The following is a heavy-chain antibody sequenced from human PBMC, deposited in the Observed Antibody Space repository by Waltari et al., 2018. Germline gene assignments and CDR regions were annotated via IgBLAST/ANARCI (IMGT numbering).Heavy chain of an antibody. CDR2: IIPFLGIS. CDR1: GGTFSTYT. D-gene: IGHD1-1*01. CDR3: ARSGEMKGTVDY. Sequence: HVQLEQSGAEVKKPGSSVKVSCKASGGTFSTYTVTWVRQALGQGLEWMGIIIPFLGISKYAQSLQARLTITVDQSTNTGYMELNNLRPEDTGVYYCARSGEMKGTVDYWGQGTLVTVSS. V-gene: IGHV1-69*02. J-gene: IGHJ4*02.